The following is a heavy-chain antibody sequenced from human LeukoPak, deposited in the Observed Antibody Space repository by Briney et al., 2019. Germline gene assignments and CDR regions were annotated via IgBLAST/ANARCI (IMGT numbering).Heavy chain of an antibody. CDR1: GFTFSSYW. D-gene: IGHD3-3*01. CDR3: ARLKTSYNFWNVFDY. J-gene: IGHJ4*02. CDR2: ISYDGSNK. V-gene: IGHV3-30*03. Sequence: PGGSLRLSCAASGFTFSSYWMSWVRQAPGKGLEWVAVISYDGSNKYYADSVRGRFTISRDNSNNTLFLQMNSLRAEDTAVYYCARLKTSYNFWNVFDYWGQGTLVTVSS.